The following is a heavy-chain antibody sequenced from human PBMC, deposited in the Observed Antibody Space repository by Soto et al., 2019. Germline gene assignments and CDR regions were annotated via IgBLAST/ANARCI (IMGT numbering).Heavy chain of an antibody. J-gene: IGHJ4*02. D-gene: IGHD3-10*01. CDR2: IYPGDSDT. CDR3: ARPITMVRGVITPFDY. Sequence: GESLKISCKGSGYSFTSYWIGWVRQMPGKGLEWMGIIYPGDSDTRYSPSFQGQVTIPAAKSISTAYLQWSSLKASDTAMYYCARPITMVRGVITPFDYWGQGTLVTVSS. CDR1: GYSFTSYW. V-gene: IGHV5-51*01.